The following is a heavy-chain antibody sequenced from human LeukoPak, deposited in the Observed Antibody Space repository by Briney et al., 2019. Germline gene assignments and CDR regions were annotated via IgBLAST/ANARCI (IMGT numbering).Heavy chain of an antibody. D-gene: IGHD6-13*01. J-gene: IGHJ4*02. CDR2: LYYSGST. CDR3: ARDSSSWPTLEY. V-gene: IGHV4-59*01. Sequence: PSETLSLTCTVSGGSINSYYWSWIRQPPGKGLEWIGYLYYSGSTNYNPSLKSRVTISVDTSKNQFSLKLSSVTAADTAVYYCARDSSSWPTLEYWGQGTLVTVSS. CDR1: GGSINSYY.